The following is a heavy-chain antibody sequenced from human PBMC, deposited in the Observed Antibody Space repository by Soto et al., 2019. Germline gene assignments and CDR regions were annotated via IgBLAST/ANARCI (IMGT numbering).Heavy chain of an antibody. Sequence: QVQLVQSGAEVKMPGSSVRVSCKASGGSFSKYGISWVRQAPGQGLEWMGGIIPMFGIGNYAEKFLGRVTITADEATSPSHMALSSLRSAVTAVYFCARGYRENSVYDMEVCGQGTTVTASS. V-gene: IGHV1-69*01. CDR3: ARGYRENSVYDMEV. J-gene: IGHJ6*02. D-gene: IGHD1-26*01. CDR1: GGSFSKYG. CDR2: IIPMFGIG.